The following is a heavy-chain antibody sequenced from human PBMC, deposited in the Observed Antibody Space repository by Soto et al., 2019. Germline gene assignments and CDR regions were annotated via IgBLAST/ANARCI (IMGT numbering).Heavy chain of an antibody. Sequence: QVQLVQSGAEVKKPGASVKVSCKASGYTFTTYYMHWVRHAPGQGLEWMGIINPGGGSTSYAQKVQGRVTMTRDTSMSTFYMELSSLRSEDTAVYYCTGARYYGSGWPFDPWGQGPLVTVSS. CDR3: TGARYYGSGWPFDP. V-gene: IGHV1-46*03. J-gene: IGHJ5*02. CDR2: INPGGGST. D-gene: IGHD3-10*01. CDR1: GYTFTTYY.